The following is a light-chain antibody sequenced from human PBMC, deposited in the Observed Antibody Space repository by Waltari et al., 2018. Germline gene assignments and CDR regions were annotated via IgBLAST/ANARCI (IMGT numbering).Light chain of an antibody. V-gene: IGLV4-69*01. CDR3: QTWGTGTHVV. CDR1: SGHSSYA. Sequence: QPELTQSPSASASLGASVKPTCTLSSGHSSYAIAWHQPQPQKGPRYLMKLNSDGSHNKGDGIPDRFSGSSSGAERYLTISSLQSEDEADYYCQTWGTGTHVVFGGGTKLTVL. CDR2: LNSDGSH. J-gene: IGLJ2*01.